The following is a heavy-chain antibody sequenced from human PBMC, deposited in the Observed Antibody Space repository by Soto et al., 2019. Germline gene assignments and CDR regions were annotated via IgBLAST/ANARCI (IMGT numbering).Heavy chain of an antibody. Sequence: PGGSLRLSCAASGFPFRTYSMGWVRQIPGKGLEWVGNISPDGSNTWYGDSVRVRFTISRDNAGNSLFLQMNSLRAEDTAVYYCAAWPRSSWFDYWGQGMLVTVSS. CDR2: ISPDGSNT. D-gene: IGHD6-13*01. V-gene: IGHV3-7*05. CDR1: GFPFRTYS. J-gene: IGHJ4*02. CDR3: AAWPRSSWFDY.